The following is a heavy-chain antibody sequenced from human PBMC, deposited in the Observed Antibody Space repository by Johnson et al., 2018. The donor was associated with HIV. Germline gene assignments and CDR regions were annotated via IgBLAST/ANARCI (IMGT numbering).Heavy chain of an antibody. V-gene: IGHV3-30*04. Sequence: QVQLVESGGGVVQPGRSLRLSCAASGFTFSSYAVHWVRQAPGKGLEWVAVISYDGSNKYYADSVKGRFTTSRDNSKNTLYLQMNSLRAEDTAVYYCAKDSERELHPHDAFDIWGQGTMVTVSS. J-gene: IGHJ3*02. CDR3: AKDSERELHPHDAFDI. D-gene: IGHD1-26*01. CDR2: ISYDGSNK. CDR1: GFTFSSYA.